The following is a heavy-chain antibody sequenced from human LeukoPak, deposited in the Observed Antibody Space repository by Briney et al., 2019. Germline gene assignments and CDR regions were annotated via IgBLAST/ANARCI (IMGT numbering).Heavy chain of an antibody. D-gene: IGHD2-8*01. CDR3: ARERNGVFDY. Sequence: GGSLRLSCAASGFTFSNYAVAWVRQAPGKGLEWVSVISGRGSTIYYADSVKGRFTISRDNSKNTLYLQMNGLRAEDTAVYYCARERNGVFDYWGQGTLVTVSS. J-gene: IGHJ4*02. V-gene: IGHV3-23*01. CDR2: ISGRGSTI. CDR1: GFTFSNYA.